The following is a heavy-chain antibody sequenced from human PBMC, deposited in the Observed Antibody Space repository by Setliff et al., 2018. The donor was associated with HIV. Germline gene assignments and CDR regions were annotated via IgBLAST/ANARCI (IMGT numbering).Heavy chain of an antibody. V-gene: IGHV4-39*01. CDR3: ARVGGTTWGVYYYYYYMDV. CDR1: GGSISSRSYY. J-gene: IGHJ6*03. CDR2: IYYSGST. Sequence: SETLSLTCTVSGGSISSRSYYWGWIRQPPGKGLEWIGSIYYSGSTDYDPSLKSRVSISVDTSKNQFSLKLSSVTAADTAVYYCARVGGTTWGVYYYYYYMDVWGKGTTVTVSS. D-gene: IGHD1-7*01.